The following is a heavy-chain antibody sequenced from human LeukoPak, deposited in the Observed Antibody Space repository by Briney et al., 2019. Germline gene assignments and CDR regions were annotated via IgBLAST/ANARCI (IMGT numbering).Heavy chain of an antibody. V-gene: IGHV3-48*01. D-gene: IGHD6-13*01. Sequence: GGSLRLSCAASGFTFRGNSMKWVRQAPGKGLEWVSYISSGSSNIYYADSVKGRFTISRDNAKNSLYLQLNSLRAEDTAVYYCARMAATGNFDYWGQGTLVTASS. CDR3: ARMAATGNFDY. CDR2: ISSGSSNI. J-gene: IGHJ4*02. CDR1: GFTFRGNS.